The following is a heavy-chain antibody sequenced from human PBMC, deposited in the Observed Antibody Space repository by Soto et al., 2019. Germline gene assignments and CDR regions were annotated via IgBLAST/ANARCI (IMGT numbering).Heavy chain of an antibody. D-gene: IGHD3-3*01. Sequence: GASVKVSCKASGYTFTSYGISWVRQAPGQGLEWMGWISAYNGNTNYAQKLQGRVTMTTDTSTSTAYMELRSLRSDDTAVYYCARARSEVYDFWSGYLGYYYYYGMDVWGQGTTVTVSS. J-gene: IGHJ6*02. CDR1: GYTFTSYG. CDR2: ISAYNGNT. V-gene: IGHV1-18*01. CDR3: ARARSEVYDFWSGYLGYYYYYGMDV.